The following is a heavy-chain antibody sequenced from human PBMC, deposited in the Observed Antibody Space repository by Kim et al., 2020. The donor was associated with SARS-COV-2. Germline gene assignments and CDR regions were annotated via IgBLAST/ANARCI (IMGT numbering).Heavy chain of an antibody. Sequence: SETLSLTCTVSGGSISSSSYYWGWIRQPPGKGLEWIGSIYYSGSTYYNPSLKSRVTISVDTSKNQFSLKLSSVTAADTAVYYCAREGYCTNGVCYKDDLWGQGTLFTVSS. J-gene: IGHJ5*02. CDR1: GGSISSSSYY. CDR2: IYYSGST. V-gene: IGHV4-39*07. CDR3: AREGYCTNGVCYKDDL. D-gene: IGHD2-8*01.